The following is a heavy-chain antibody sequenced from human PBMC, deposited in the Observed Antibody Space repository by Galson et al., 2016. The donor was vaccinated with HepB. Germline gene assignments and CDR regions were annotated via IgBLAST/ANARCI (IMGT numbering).Heavy chain of an antibody. V-gene: IGHV3-74*01. CDR3: AREEATVTTATDI. J-gene: IGHJ4*02. CDR2: TSEDGTRT. CDR1: GFPLSSYW. D-gene: IGHD4-17*01. Sequence: SLRLSCAASGFPLSSYWMQWVRQTPGKGLVWVSRTSEDGTRTGYADSVRGRFTVSRDNAKNTVYLHMNSLRAEDTAVCYCAREEATVTTATDIWGQGTLVTVSS.